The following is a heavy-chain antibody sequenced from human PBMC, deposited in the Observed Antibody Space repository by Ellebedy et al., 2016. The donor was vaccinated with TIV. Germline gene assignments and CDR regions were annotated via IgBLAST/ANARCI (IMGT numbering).Heavy chain of an antibody. Sequence: ASVKVSCXVSGYTLINLSIHWVRQAPGKGLEWMGGFDPEDGETIYAHRFHGRVTMTEDTSTDTAYMELSSLGSEDTAVYYCATRGDAYSQPYYFNYWGQGTLITVSS. CDR2: FDPEDGET. J-gene: IGHJ4*02. CDR3: ATRGDAYSQPYYFNY. CDR1: GYTLINLS. V-gene: IGHV1-24*01. D-gene: IGHD5-24*01.